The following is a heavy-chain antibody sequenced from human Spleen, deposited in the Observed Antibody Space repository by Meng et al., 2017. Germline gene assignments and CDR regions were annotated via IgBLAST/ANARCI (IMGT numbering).Heavy chain of an antibody. V-gene: IGHV1-18*01. Sequence: QAQLLQSGAEVKKPGASVWLSCKASDYTSASYGISWFRQAPGQGLEWMGWISCYNGDTMYAQKFQGRVTMTTDRSTSTAYMDLRSLRSDDTAVYYCARDPSNTSGRYAYFDYWGQGTLVTVSS. J-gene: IGHJ4*02. CDR3: ARDPSNTSGRYAYFDY. CDR1: DYTSASYG. CDR2: ISCYNGDT. D-gene: IGHD6-19*01.